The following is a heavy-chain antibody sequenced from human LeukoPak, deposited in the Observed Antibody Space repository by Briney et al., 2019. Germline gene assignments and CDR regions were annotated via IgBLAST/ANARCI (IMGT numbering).Heavy chain of an antibody. D-gene: IGHD2-2*01. CDR1: GFTISDYY. CDR3: ARDPSVVPAAMGY. J-gene: IGHJ4*02. CDR2: ISSSGSTI. V-gene: IGHV3-11*04. Sequence: GSLRLSCVASGFTISDYYMSWIRQTPGKGLEWVSYISSSGSTIYYADSVKGRFTISRDNAKNSLYLQMNSLRAEDTAVYYCARDPSVVPAAMGYWGQGTLVTVSS.